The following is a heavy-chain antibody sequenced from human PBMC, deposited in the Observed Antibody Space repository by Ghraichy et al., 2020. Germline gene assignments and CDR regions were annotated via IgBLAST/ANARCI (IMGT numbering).Heavy chain of an antibody. J-gene: IGHJ4*02. D-gene: IGHD4-23*01. CDR1: GFIFSDYD. CDR3: AREGGTNSAAFDS. V-gene: IGHV3-69-1*01. CDR2: MSSTGTA. Sequence: GGSLRLSCAASGFIFSDYDMNWVRQAPGQRLEWISYMSSTGTAYYADSVKGRFTISRDNAKNSLFLQLNSLRVDDTGVYYCAREGGTNSAAFDSWGQGTLVTVSS.